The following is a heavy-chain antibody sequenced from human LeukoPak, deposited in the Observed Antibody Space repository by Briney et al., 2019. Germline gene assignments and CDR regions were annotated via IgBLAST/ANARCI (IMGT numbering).Heavy chain of an antibody. D-gene: IGHD5-18*01. CDR3: ARGGGVQLWYYFDY. Sequence: GASVKVSCKASGGTFSSYAISWVRQAPGQGLEWMGGIIPIFGTANYAQKFQGRVTITADESTSTAYMELSSLRSEDTAVYYCARGGGVQLWYYFDYWGQGTLVTVSS. V-gene: IGHV1-69*13. CDR1: GGTFSSYA. CDR2: IIPIFGTA. J-gene: IGHJ4*02.